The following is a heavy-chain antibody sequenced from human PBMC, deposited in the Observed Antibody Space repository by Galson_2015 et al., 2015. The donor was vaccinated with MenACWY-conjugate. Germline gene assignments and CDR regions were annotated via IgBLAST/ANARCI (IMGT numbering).Heavy chain of an antibody. CDR1: GFTFRNYW. J-gene: IGHJ6*02. CDR3: ARGHYGMDF. Sequence: SLRLSCAVSGFTFRNYWMTWVRQAPGKGLEWVASIKKDGSEKYYVDSVKGRFTISRDNTKNSMYLEMNSLRAEDTAVYYCARGHYGMDFWGQGTTGTASS. V-gene: IGHV3-7*03. CDR2: IKKDGSEK.